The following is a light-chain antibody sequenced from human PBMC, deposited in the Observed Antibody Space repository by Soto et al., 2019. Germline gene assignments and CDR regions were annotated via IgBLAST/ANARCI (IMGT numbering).Light chain of an antibody. CDR2: AAS. J-gene: IGKJ5*01. Sequence: DIQMTQSPASLSASVGDRVTITCRRSQNISINLNWYHQKPGRAPRLLLYAASSLQSGVPSRFSGSGSGTDFTLTISSLQPEDCATYYCQQSYSTLRITFDQGTRLEIK. V-gene: IGKV1-39*01. CDR1: QNISIN. CDR3: QQSYSTLRIT.